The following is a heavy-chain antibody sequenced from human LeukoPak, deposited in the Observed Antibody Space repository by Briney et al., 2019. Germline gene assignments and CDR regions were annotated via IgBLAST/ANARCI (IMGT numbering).Heavy chain of an antibody. Sequence: SETLSLTCTVSGGSISSSSYYWGWIRQPPGKGLEWIGSMYYSGSTYYNPSLKSRVTISVDTSKNQFSLKLSSVTAADTAVYYCAMGITMTVVDPHDWWFDPWGQGTLATVSS. V-gene: IGHV4-39*01. D-gene: IGHD3-22*01. J-gene: IGHJ5*02. CDR1: GGSISSSSYY. CDR2: MYYSGST. CDR3: AMGITMTVVDPHDWWFDP.